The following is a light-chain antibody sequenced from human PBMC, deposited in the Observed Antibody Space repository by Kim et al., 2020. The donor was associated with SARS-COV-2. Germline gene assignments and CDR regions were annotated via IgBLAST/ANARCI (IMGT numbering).Light chain of an antibody. V-gene: IGLV2-14*03. CDR1: TSDIGGYNH. CDR2: DVD. Sequence: QSALTQPASVYGSLGQSVTISCTGTTSDIGGYNHVSWYQQYPGKVPKLMVYDVDKRPSWVSYRFSASKSGNTASLTISGLQAEDEATYYCNSYRTGNTLVFGGGTQLTVL. J-gene: IGLJ3*02. CDR3: NSYRTGNTLV.